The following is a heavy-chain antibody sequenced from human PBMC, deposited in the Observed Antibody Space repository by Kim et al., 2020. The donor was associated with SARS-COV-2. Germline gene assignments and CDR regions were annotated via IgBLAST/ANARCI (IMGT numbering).Heavy chain of an antibody. D-gene: IGHD2-2*01. V-gene: IGHV4-38-2*02. Sequence: SETLSLTCSVSGYSISSGHFWGWIRQPPGSGLEWIGSIYHTESTSYNPSLQSRVTISVDTPKNQFSLKLSSVTAADTAVYFCVRGPAGYAGSQFTPLYF. CDR2: IYHTEST. CDR1: GYSISSGHF. J-gene: IGHJ4*01. CDR3: VRGPAGYAGSQFTPLYF.